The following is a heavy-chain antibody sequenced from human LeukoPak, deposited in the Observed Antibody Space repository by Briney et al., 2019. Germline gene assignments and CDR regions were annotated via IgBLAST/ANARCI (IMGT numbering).Heavy chain of an antibody. J-gene: IGHJ3*02. CDR2: IIPIFGTA. Sequence: SVKVPCKASGGTFSSYAISWVRQAPGQGLEWMGGIIPIFGTANYAQKFQGRVTITADESTSTAYMELSSLGSEDTAVYYCARDLAITIFGVVIRTDAFDIWGQGTMVTVSS. D-gene: IGHD3-3*01. CDR1: GGTFSSYA. CDR3: ARDLAITIFGVVIRTDAFDI. V-gene: IGHV1-69*13.